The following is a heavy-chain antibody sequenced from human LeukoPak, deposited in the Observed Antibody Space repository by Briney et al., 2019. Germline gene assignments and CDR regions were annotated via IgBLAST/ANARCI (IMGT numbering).Heavy chain of an antibody. J-gene: IGHJ4*02. CDR2: INPSGGST. D-gene: IGHD3-22*01. Sequence: ASVKVSCKASGYTFTSYYMHWVRQAPGQGLECMGIINPSGGSTSYAQKFQGRVTMTRDTSTSTVYMELSSLRSEDTAVYYCARGHPITMIVVVDFDYWGQGTLVTVSS. CDR3: ARGHPITMIVVVDFDY. V-gene: IGHV1-46*01. CDR1: GYTFTSYY.